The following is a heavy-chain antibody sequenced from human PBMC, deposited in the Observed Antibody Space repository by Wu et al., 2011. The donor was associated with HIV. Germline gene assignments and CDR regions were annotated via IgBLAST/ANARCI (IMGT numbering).Heavy chain of an antibody. D-gene: IGHD2/OR15-2a*01. CDR2: ISAYNGDT. J-gene: IGHJ5*02. Sequence: QVQLVQSGAELKKPGASVKVSCKASGYTFTGYYMHWVRQAPGHGVEWMGWISAYNGDTKYAQKLQGRVTMTTDTSTSTAYMELRSLRSDDTGVYYCARGLIIGQSWYDPWGQGTLVTVSS. CDR1: GYTFTGYY. V-gene: IGHV1-18*04. CDR3: ARGLIIGQSWYDP.